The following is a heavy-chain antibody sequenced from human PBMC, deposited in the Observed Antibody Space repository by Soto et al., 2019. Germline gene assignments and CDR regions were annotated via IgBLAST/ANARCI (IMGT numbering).Heavy chain of an antibody. CDR1: GGSFSGYY. CDR3: ARKHDSSGWCAFDI. Sequence: SETLSLTCAVYGGSFSGYYWSWIRQPPGKGLEWIGEINHSGSTNYNPSLKSRVTISVDTSKNQFSLKLSSVTAADTAVYYCARKHDSSGWCAFDIWGQGTMVTVSS. V-gene: IGHV4-34*01. CDR2: INHSGST. D-gene: IGHD3-22*01. J-gene: IGHJ3*02.